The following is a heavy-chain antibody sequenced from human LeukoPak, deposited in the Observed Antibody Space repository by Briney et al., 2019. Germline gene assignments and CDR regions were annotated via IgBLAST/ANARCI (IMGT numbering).Heavy chain of an antibody. V-gene: IGHV3-64*01. Sequence: PGGSLRLSCAASGFTFSSYAMHWVRQAPGKGLEYVSAISSNGGSTYYANSVKGRFTISRDNSKNTLYLQMGSLRAEDMAVYYCAISWELQAPSHYWGQGTLVTVSS. J-gene: IGHJ4*02. CDR1: GFTFSSYA. CDR3: AISWELQAPSHY. D-gene: IGHD1-26*01. CDR2: ISSNGGST.